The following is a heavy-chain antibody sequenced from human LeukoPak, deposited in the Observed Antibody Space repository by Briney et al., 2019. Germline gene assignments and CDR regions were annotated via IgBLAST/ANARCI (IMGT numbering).Heavy chain of an antibody. J-gene: IGHJ4*02. Sequence: ASVKVSCKASGYTFTSYDINWVRQATGQGLEWMGWMNPNSGNTGYAQKFQGRVTMNRNTSISTAYMELSSLRSEDTAVYYCARSIETLTYSSSWYFPVDYWGQGTLVTVSS. CDR3: ARSIETLTYSSSWYFPVDY. D-gene: IGHD6-13*01. CDR2: MNPNSGNT. V-gene: IGHV1-8*01. CDR1: GYTFTSYD.